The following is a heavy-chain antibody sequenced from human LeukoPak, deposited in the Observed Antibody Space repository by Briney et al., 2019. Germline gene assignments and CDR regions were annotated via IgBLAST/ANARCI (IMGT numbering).Heavy chain of an antibody. Sequence: PSQTLSLTCTVSGGSISSGDYYWRWLRQPPGKGLEWIAYMYYSGNTYYNPSLKSRVTMSADTSKNQLSLKLSSVTAADTAVYYCARPYYYDSRIDPWGQGILVTVSS. J-gene: IGHJ5*02. V-gene: IGHV4-30-4*01. CDR1: GGSISSGDYY. CDR3: ARPYYYDSRIDP. CDR2: MYYSGNT. D-gene: IGHD3-22*01.